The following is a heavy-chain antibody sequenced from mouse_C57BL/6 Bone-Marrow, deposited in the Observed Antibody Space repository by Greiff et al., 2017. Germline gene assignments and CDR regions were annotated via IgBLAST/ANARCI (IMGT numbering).Heavy chain of an antibody. Sequence: EVKVVESGGGLVQSGRSLRLSCATSGFTFSDFYMEWVRQAPGKGLEWIAASRNKANDYTTEYSASVKGRFIVSRDTSQSILYLQMNALRAEDTAIYYCAREDYYGSSPCAYWGRGTRVTVSA. D-gene: IGHD1-1*01. V-gene: IGHV7-1*01. CDR1: GFTFSDFY. J-gene: IGHJ3*01. CDR3: AREDYYGSSPCAY. CDR2: SRNKANDYTT.